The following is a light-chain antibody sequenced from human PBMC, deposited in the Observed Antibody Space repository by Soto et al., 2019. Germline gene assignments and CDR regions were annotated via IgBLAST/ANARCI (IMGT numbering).Light chain of an antibody. CDR3: QQYDNWPSVT. V-gene: IGKV3-15*01. CDR1: QSVGRS. J-gene: IGKJ4*01. CDR2: GTS. Sequence: IVMTQSPATLSVSPGARATLSCRASQSVGRSLAWYQQKPGQAPRLLIYGTSARATGIPATFSGSVSGTEFTLTISSLQSEDFAIYYCQQYDNWPSVTFGGGTKVDIK.